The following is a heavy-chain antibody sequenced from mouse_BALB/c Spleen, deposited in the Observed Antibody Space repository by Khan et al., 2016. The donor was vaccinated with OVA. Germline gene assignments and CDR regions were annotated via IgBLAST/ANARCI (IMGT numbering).Heavy chain of an antibody. Sequence: EVKLEGSGPGLVKPSQSLSLTCTVTGYSITSDYAWNWIRQFPGNKLEWMGYISYSGSTSYTPSLKSRISITRDTSKNQLFLQLNSVTTEDTATXYCAGGRAYWGQGTLVTVSA. CDR1: GYSITSDYA. V-gene: IGHV3-2*02. CDR2: ISYSGST. CDR3: AGGRAY. J-gene: IGHJ3*01. D-gene: IGHD3-3*01.